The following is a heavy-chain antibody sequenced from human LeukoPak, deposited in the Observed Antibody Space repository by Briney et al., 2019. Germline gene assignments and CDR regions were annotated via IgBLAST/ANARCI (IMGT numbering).Heavy chain of an antibody. V-gene: IGHV3-23*01. CDR3: AKHATEGGSTSTSSWDY. J-gene: IGHJ4*02. Sequence: PGGSLRLSCAASEFTFSSYTMSWVRQAPGKGLEWVSTITGSGGTTYYADSVKGRFTISRDNSKNTLFLQMHSLRAEDTAIYYCAKHATEGGSTSTSSWDYWGQGTLLTVSS. CDR2: ITGSGGTT. CDR1: EFTFSSYT. D-gene: IGHD2-2*01.